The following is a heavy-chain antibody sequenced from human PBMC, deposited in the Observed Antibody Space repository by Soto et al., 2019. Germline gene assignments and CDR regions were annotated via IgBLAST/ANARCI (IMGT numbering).Heavy chain of an antibody. Sequence: DVQLVESGGGLVQPGGSLRISCVGSGFVFSSYSINWVRQAPGKGPEWLSYISSRGTAIYYADSVRGRFTISRDNDNNSVFLQVNNLRAEDTATYYCASTVSAVWGQGTTVTVSS. CDR3: ASTVSAV. CDR1: GFVFSSYS. V-gene: IGHV3-48*03. CDR2: ISSRGTAI. J-gene: IGHJ6*02.